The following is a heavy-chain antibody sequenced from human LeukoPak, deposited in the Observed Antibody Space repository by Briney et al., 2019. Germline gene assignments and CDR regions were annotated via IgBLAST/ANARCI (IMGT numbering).Heavy chain of an antibody. J-gene: IGHJ6*03. CDR3: ARTYYYYYYMDV. Sequence: SETLSLTCTVSGGSISSHYWSWLRQPPGKGLEWLGYIYYSGSTNYNPSLKSRLTISVDTSKNQFSLKLSSVTAADTAVYYCARTYYYYYYMDVWGKGTTVTVSS. CDR1: GGSISSHY. V-gene: IGHV4-59*11. CDR2: IYYSGST.